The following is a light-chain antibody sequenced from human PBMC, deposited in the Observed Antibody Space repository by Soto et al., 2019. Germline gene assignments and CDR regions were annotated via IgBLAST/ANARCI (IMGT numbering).Light chain of an antibody. V-gene: IGKV1-5*03. CDR2: KAS. Sequence: DIQMTQSPSTLSASVGDSVTITCRASQSIGSWLAWYQQKPGKAPKLLIYKASSLQSGVPSRFSGSGSATEFTLTIRSLQPDDFATYYCQQYNSFSPMYTFGQGTKLEI. CDR3: QQYNSFSPMYT. CDR1: QSIGSW. J-gene: IGKJ2*01.